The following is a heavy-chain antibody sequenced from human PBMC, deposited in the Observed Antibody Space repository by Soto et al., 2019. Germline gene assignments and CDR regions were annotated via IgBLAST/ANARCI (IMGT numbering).Heavy chain of an antibody. J-gene: IGHJ4*02. V-gene: IGHV3-30*18. CDR3: AKDSTAGTKMLDHY. Sequence: GGPLRLSCAASGFTFSSYGMHWVRQAPGKGLEWVAVISYDGSNKYYADSVKGRFTISRDNSKNTLYLQMNSLRAEDTAVYYCAKDSTAGTKMLDHYWGQGTLVTVSS. CDR1: GFTFSSYG. CDR2: ISYDGSNK. D-gene: IGHD6-19*01.